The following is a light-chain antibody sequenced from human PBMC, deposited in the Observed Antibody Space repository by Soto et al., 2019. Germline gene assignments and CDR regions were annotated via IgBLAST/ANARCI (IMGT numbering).Light chain of an antibody. Sequence: QSVLTQPPSVSAAPGQKVTISCIGSSSNIGNNYVSWYQHPPGTTPKLLIFGNHERPSGIPDRFSGSKSGTSATLGITGLQPGDEADYYCGTWDSSLSAGVFGGGTKLTVL. J-gene: IGLJ2*01. CDR2: GNH. V-gene: IGLV1-51*01. CDR1: SSNIGNNY. CDR3: GTWDSSLSAGV.